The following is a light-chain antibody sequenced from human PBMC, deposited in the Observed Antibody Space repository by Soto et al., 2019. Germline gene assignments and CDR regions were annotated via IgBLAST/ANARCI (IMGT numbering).Light chain of an antibody. CDR3: QQSYDTPYT. CDR2: SAY. J-gene: IGKJ2*01. Sequence: DIQMTQSPSSLSESVGDRVTITCRASRTISSYLNWYQQKPGKAPKLLIYSAYNLQNGVPSRFSGSGSGTDFTLTIISLQPEDFATYYCQQSYDTPYTFGQGSKLEIK. CDR1: RTISSY. V-gene: IGKV1-39*01.